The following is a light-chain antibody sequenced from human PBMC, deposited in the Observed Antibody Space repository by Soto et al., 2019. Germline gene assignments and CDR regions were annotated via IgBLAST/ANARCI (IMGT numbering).Light chain of an antibody. CDR1: QGISSY. CDR2: AAS. V-gene: IGKV1-9*01. Sequence: DIQVTHSPSFLSASVGIRFNITCRASQGISSYLTWYQKKPGKAPKLLIYAASTLQSGVPSRFSGSGSGTEFSLTISSLQHEDFATYYCQQIRTFGQGTKVDIK. CDR3: QQIRT. J-gene: IGKJ1*01.